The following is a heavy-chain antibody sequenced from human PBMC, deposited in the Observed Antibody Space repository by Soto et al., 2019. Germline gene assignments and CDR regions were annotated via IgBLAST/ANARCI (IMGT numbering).Heavy chain of an antibody. J-gene: IGHJ6*02. CDR3: ARAQISAGMDV. Sequence: QLQLQESGSGLVKPSQTLSLTWAVSGGSFSRGGSSGSWFRQPPGKGREWIGYIYHSGSTYYNPSLKSRVTISVDRSKNQFSLKLSSVTAADTAVYYCARAQISAGMDVWGQGTTVTVSS. CDR2: IYHSGST. CDR1: GGSFSRGGSS. V-gene: IGHV4-30-2*01.